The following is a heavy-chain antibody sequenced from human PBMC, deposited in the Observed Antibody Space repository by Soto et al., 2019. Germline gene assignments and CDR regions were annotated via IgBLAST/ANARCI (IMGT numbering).Heavy chain of an antibody. CDR1: VFTLSSYG. D-gene: IGHD1-26*01. CDR2: ISYDGSNK. Sequence: WGALRLSCSSYVFTLSSYGMHWFRQAPGNGLEWVAVISYDGSNKYYAYSVKGRFTISRDNSKNTLYLQMKSLRAEDTAVYYCAKDSGSYGFRTYYFDYWGQGTLVTVSS. J-gene: IGHJ4*02. CDR3: AKDSGSYGFRTYYFDY. V-gene: IGHV3-30*18.